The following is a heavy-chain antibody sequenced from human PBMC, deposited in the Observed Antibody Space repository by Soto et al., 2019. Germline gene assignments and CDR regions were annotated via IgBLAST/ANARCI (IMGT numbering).Heavy chain of an antibody. CDR3: ARMKSRFDELSDSSGMDV. Sequence: GESLKISCKGSGYSFTSYWIGWVRQMPGKGLDWMGIIYPGDSDTRYSPSFQGQVTISADKSISTAYLQWSSLKASDTAMYYCARMKSRFDELSDSSGMDVWGQGTTVTVSS. CDR2: IYPGDSDT. CDR1: GYSFTSYW. D-gene: IGHD3-9*01. V-gene: IGHV5-51*01. J-gene: IGHJ6*02.